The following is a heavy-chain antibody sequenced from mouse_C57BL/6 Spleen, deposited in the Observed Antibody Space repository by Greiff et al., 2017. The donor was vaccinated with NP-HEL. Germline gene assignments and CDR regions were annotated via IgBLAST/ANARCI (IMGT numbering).Heavy chain of an antibody. CDR2: INPSSGYT. V-gene: IGHV1-4*01. Sequence: QVQLQQSGAELARPGASVKMSCKASGYTFTSYTMHWVKQRPGQGLEWIGYINPSSGYTKYNQKFKDKATLTADKSSSTAYMQLSSLTSEDSAVYYCAELGAWFAYWGQGTLVTVSA. CDR1: GYTFTSYT. CDR3: AELGAWFAY. J-gene: IGHJ3*01. D-gene: IGHD4-1*01.